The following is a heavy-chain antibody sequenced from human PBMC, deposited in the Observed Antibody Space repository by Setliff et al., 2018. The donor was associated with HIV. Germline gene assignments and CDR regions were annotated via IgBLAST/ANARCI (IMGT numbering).Heavy chain of an antibody. D-gene: IGHD3-10*01. CDR3: ATYADRESNRFDP. CDR2: IYTSGST. CDR1: GGSISSSSYY. Sequence: SETLSLTCTVSGGSISSSSYYWGWIRQPPGKGLEWIGRIYTSGSTNYNPSLKSRVTISVDTSKNQFSLKLSSVTAADTAVYYCATYADRESNRFDPWGQGILVTVSS. J-gene: IGHJ5*02. V-gene: IGHV4-39*01.